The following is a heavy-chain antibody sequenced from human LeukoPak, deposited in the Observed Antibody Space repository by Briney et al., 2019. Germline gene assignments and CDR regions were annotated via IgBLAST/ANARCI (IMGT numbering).Heavy chain of an antibody. CDR2: IYSGGST. CDR1: GFTVSSNY. D-gene: IGHD3-22*01. V-gene: IGHV3-53*01. J-gene: IGHJ4*02. Sequence: PGGSLRLSCAASGFTVSSNYMSWVRQAPGKGLEWVSVIYSGGSTYYADSVKGRFTVSRDNSKNTVYLQMNSLRAEDTAAYYCARDVGGYQRGYFDYWGQGTLVTVSS. CDR3: ARDVGGYQRGYFDY.